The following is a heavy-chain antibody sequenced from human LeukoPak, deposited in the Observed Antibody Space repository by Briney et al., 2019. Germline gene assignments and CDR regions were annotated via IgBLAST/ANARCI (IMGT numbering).Heavy chain of an antibody. D-gene: IGHD3-10*01. V-gene: IGHV5-51*01. CDR1: GYSFTNYW. CDR2: IYPGDSDT. Sequence: GESLKISCKGSGYSFTNYWIGWVRQMPGKGLEWMGIIYPGDSDTRYSPSFQGQATISADKSISTAYLQWSSLKASDTAIYYCATPYYYGSGSYYNGMDVWGQGTTVTVSS. CDR3: ATPYYYGSGSYYNGMDV. J-gene: IGHJ6*02.